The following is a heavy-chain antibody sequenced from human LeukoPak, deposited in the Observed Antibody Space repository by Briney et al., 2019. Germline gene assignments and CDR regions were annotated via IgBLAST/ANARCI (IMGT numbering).Heavy chain of an antibody. CDR3: ARAEPSVVVVAATLVSRTLYGMDV. Sequence: PGGSLRLSCADSGFSFSSYSMNWARQAPGKGLEWVSSISSTSTYIYYADSVKGRFTISRDNSKNSLYLQMNSLRAEDTAVYYCARAEPSVVVVAATLVSRTLYGMDVWGKGTTVTVSS. D-gene: IGHD2-15*01. CDR1: GFSFSSYS. V-gene: IGHV3-21*01. CDR2: ISSTSTYI. J-gene: IGHJ6*04.